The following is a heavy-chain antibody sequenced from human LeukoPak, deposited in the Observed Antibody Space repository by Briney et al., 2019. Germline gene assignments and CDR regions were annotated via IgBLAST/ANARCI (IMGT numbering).Heavy chain of an antibody. J-gene: IGHJ5*02. CDR1: GGSISSYY. CDR2: IYYSGST. D-gene: IGHD6-6*01. V-gene: IGHV4-59*01. CDR3: ARDPPEGDSSASP. Sequence: PSETLSLTCTVSGGSISSYYWSWIRQPPGKGLEWIGYIYYSGSTNYNPSLKSRVTISVDTSKNQFSLKLSSVTAADTAVYYCARDPPEGDSSASPWGQGTLVTVSS.